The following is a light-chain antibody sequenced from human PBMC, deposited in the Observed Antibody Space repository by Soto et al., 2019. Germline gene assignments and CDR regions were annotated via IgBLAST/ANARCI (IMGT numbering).Light chain of an antibody. Sequence: DTVMTQSPDSLAVSLGERATINCKSSQSVLHSSNNKNYLAWYQQRPGQPPKLLIYWASTRESGVPDRFGGSGSGTDFTLTISSLQAEDVAVYYCQQYYSTPYTFGQGTKLEIK. CDR1: QSVLHSSNNKNY. CDR3: QQYYSTPYT. V-gene: IGKV4-1*01. CDR2: WAS. J-gene: IGKJ2*01.